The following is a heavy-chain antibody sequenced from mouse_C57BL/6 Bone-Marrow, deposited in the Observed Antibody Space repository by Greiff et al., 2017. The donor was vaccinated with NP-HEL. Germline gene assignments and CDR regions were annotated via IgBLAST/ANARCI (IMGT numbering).Heavy chain of an antibody. Sequence: EVMLVESGGGLVQPGGSLKLSCAASGFTFSDYYMYWVRQTPEKRLEWVAYISNGGGSTYYPDTVKGRFTISRDNAKNTLYLQMSRLKSEDTAMYYCARHDDYFDYWGQGTTLTVSS. CDR1: GFTFSDYY. V-gene: IGHV5-12*01. J-gene: IGHJ2*01. CDR3: ARHDDYFDY. CDR2: ISNGGGST.